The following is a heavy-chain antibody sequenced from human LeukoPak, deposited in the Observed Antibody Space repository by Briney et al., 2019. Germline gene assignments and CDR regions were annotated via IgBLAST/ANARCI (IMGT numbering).Heavy chain of an antibody. D-gene: IGHD5-12*01. Sequence: ASVKVSCKASGYTFTGYYMHWVRQAPGQGLEWMGWINPNSGGTNYAQKFQGRVTMTRDTSISTAYMELSRLRSDDTAVYYCARRPREWLRSYYFDYWGQGTLVTVSS. CDR3: ARRPREWLRSYYFDY. CDR1: GYTFTGYY. CDR2: INPNSGGT. V-gene: IGHV1-2*02. J-gene: IGHJ4*02.